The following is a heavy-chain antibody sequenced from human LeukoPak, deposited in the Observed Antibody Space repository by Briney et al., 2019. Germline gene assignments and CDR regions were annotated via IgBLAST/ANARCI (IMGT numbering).Heavy chain of an antibody. Sequence: SVKVSCKASGGGFSSYLFTWVRQARGQGLEWMGGITPLLGKTSNAERFQGRVTITADEATRTVYMELRSLRSDDTAVYYCARPEQQLVSGRLYYYGMDVWGQGTTVTVSS. V-gene: IGHV1-69*10. CDR1: GGGFSSYL. D-gene: IGHD6-13*01. CDR3: ARPEQQLVSGRLYYYGMDV. J-gene: IGHJ6*02. CDR2: ITPLLGKT.